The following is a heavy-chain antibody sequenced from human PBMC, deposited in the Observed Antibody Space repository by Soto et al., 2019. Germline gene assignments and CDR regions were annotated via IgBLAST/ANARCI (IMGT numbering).Heavy chain of an antibody. CDR3: VRDRDSDTWPSRDV. J-gene: IGHJ6*02. V-gene: IGHV1-18*01. Sequence: QVHLVQSGAELKKPGASVRVSCKASGYSFTRNGISWVRQAPGQGLEWMGWISAKNGDTNYAQKFQGRVSMTTDTSTSQAYMELRSLRSDDTAVYYCVRDRDSDTWPSRDVWGQGTTVTVSS. CDR2: ISAKNGDT. D-gene: IGHD1-26*01. CDR1: GYSFTRNG.